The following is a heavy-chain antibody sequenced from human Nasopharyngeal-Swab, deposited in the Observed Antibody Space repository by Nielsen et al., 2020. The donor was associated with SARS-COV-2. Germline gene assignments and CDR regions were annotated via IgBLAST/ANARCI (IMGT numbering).Heavy chain of an antibody. V-gene: IGHV4-61*02. Sequence: WIRQPPGKGLEWIGRIYTSGSTNYNPSLKSRVTISVDTSKNQFSLKLSSVTAADTAVYYCARAILNLGGGDYMDVWGKGTTVTVSS. D-gene: IGHD3-3*01. CDR3: ARAILNLGGGDYMDV. CDR2: IYTSGST. J-gene: IGHJ6*03.